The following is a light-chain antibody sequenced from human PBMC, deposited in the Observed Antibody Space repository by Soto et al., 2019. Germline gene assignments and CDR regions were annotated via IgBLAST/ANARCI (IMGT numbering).Light chain of an antibody. CDR2: SND. V-gene: IGLV1-44*01. J-gene: IGLJ2*01. CDR3: ATWDDSLNGVV. CDR1: SSDVGHPYNY. Sequence: QSALTQPASVSGSPGQSTTISCTGTSSDVGHPYNYVSWYQQYPGKAPKLLIFSNDERPSGVPDRFSGSKSGTSASLAISGLQSDDEADYYCATWDDSLNGVVFGGGTKLTVL.